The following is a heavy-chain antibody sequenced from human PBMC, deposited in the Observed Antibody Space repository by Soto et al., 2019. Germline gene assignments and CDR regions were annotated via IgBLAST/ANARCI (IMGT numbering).Heavy chain of an antibody. CDR3: ARLFLGSGWANFDY. Sequence: SETLSLTCTVSGGSISSSSYYWGWIRQPPGRGLEWIGSIYYSGRTYYNPSLKSRVTIFVDTSKNQFSLKLSSVTAADTAVYYCARLFLGSGWANFDYWGQGTLVTSPQ. J-gene: IGHJ4*02. D-gene: IGHD6-19*01. CDR1: GGSISSSSYY. CDR2: IYYSGRT. V-gene: IGHV4-39*01.